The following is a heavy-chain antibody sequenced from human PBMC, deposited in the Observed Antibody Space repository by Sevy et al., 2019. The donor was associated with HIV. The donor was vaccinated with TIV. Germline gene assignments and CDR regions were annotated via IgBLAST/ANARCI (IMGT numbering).Heavy chain of an antibody. D-gene: IGHD5-18*01. CDR2: ISSSGSTI. CDR1: GFTFSSYE. V-gene: IGHV3-48*03. J-gene: IGHJ4*02. CDR3: ARDTAMVPFDY. Sequence: GGSLRRSCAASGFTFSSYEMNWVRQAPGKGLEWVSYISSSGSTIYYADSVKGRFTISRDNAKNSLYLQMNSLRAEDTAVYYCARDTAMVPFDYWGQGTLVTVSS.